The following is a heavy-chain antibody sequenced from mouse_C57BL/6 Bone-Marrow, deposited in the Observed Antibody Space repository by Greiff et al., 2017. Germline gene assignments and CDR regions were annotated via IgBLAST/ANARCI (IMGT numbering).Heavy chain of an antibody. CDR1: GYTFTSYW. V-gene: IGHV1-52*01. D-gene: IGHD1-1*01. CDR2: IDPSDSEA. Sequence: QVQLQQPGAELVRPGSSVKLSCKASGYTFTSYWMHWVKQRPIQGLEWIGNIDPSDSEAHYNQKFQDTATLTVEKYSSTAYLQLSSLTSVDSAVYYCERGDFYYYGSSWAMDYWGQGTSVTVSS. J-gene: IGHJ4*01. CDR3: ERGDFYYYGSSWAMDY.